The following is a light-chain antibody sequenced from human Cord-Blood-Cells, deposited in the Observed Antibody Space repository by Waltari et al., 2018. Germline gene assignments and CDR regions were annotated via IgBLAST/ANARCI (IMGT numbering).Light chain of an antibody. J-gene: IGLJ3*02. V-gene: IGLV2-14*02. CDR2: EVS. CDR3: SSYTSSSTLEV. Sequence: QSALTQPASVSGSPGQSITISCTGTSSDVGSYNLVSCYQQHPGKAPKLMIYEVSKRPSGVSNRFSGSKSGNTASLTISGLQAEDEADYYCSSYTSSSTLEVFGGGTKLTVL. CDR1: SSDVGSYNL.